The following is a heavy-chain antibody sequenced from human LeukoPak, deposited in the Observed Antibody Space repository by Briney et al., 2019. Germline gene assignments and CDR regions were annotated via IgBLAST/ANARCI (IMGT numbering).Heavy chain of an antibody. Sequence: PGGSLRLSCAASGFTFTSYSMNWVRQAPGKGLEWVSSISSSSSYIYYADSVKGRFTISRDNAKNSLYLQMNGLRVEDTAVYYCARAPTYCTNGVCRNYVDVWGKGTKVTVSS. D-gene: IGHD2-8*01. V-gene: IGHV3-21*01. CDR2: ISSSSSYI. CDR3: ARAPTYCTNGVCRNYVDV. CDR1: GFTFTSYS. J-gene: IGHJ6*03.